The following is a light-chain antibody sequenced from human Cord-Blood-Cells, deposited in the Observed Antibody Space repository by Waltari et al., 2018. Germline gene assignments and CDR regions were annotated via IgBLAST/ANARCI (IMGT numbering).Light chain of an antibody. V-gene: IGLV2-14*01. CDR2: DVS. Sequence: QSALTQPASVSGSPGPSITISCTGTSSDVGGSNYVSWYQQHPGKAPKLMIYDVSKRPSGVSNRFSGSKSGNTASLTISGLQAEDEADYYCSSYTSSSTWVFGGGTKLTVL. J-gene: IGLJ3*02. CDR3: SSYTSSSTWV. CDR1: SSDVGGSNY.